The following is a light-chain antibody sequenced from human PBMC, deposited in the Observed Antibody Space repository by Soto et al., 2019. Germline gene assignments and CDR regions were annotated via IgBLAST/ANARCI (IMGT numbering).Light chain of an antibody. CDR1: QSVSHDY. J-gene: IGKJ4*01. V-gene: IGKV3-20*01. CDR2: GAS. Sequence: EIVWRQSPATLSLSPGERATLACGASQSVSHDYLAWYQQKPGQAPRLVIYGASNRATGIPDRFSASGSGTEFTLTISSLHPDDFGTYCCQQYDTSPLTFGGGTVV. CDR3: QQYDTSPLT.